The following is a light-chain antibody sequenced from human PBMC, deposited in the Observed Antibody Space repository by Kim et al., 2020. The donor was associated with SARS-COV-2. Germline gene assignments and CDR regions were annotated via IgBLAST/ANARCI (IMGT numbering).Light chain of an antibody. CDR1: SSNIGNNA. Sequence: QSVLTQPPSVSEAPRQRVTISCSGSSSNIGNNAVHWYQQLPGKAPKLLIYYDDLLPSGVSDRFSGSKSGTSASLAISGLQSEDEADYYCAAWDDSLNGPVFGGGTQLTVL. CDR2: YDD. V-gene: IGLV1-36*01. CDR3: AAWDDSLNGPV. J-gene: IGLJ2*01.